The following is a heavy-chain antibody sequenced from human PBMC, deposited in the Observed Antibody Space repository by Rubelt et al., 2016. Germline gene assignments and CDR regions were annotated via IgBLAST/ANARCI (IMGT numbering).Heavy chain of an antibody. J-gene: IGHJ4*02. Sequence: QLQLQLSGPRLVKPSETLSLTCTVSGGSISSTAYYWGWVRQPPGKGLEWIGEIHPSGSTNYNPSLKSRVTISADTSKNQFSLILNSVPAADTAVDYCARGLDSTKTGADWGQGTLVTVSS. CDR3: ARGLDSTKTGAD. V-gene: IGHV4-39*07. CDR1: GGSISSTAYY. CDR2: IHPSGST. D-gene: IGHD3-10*01.